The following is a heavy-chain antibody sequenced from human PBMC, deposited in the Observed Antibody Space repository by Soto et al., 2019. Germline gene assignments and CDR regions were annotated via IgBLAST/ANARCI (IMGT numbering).Heavy chain of an antibody. CDR1: GGSISGYY. CDR2: IYYTGST. CDR3: GREGNSGVVDY. Sequence: SETLSLTCTVSGGSISGYYWSWIRQPPGKRLEWIGYIYYTGSTNYNPSLRSRVTISIDTSKNQFSLQLSSVTAADTAVYYCGREGNSGVVDYWGQGTLVTVSS. D-gene: IGHD3-3*01. V-gene: IGHV4-59*12. J-gene: IGHJ4*02.